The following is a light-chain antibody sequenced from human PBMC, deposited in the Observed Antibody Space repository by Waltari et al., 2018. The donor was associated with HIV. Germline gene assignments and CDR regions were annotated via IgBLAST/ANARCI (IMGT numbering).Light chain of an antibody. J-gene: IGKJ5*01. CDR1: PSLLHRSGHHY. V-gene: IGKV2-28*01. Sequence: DIVMTESPLSLPVTPGETASSSCSSSPSLLHRSGHHYLDWYLQKPGQSPQLLIYLGSNRASAVPDRISGSGSGIDFTLIISRVEAEDVGVYYCMQGLQRPTFGQGTRLEIK. CDR2: LGS. CDR3: MQGLQRPT.